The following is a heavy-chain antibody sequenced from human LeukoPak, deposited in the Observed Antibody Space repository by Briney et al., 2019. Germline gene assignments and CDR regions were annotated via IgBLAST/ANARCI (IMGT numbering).Heavy chain of an antibody. J-gene: IGHJ3*02. Sequence: SVKVSCKASGGTFSSYAISWVRQAPGQGREWMGRIIPILGIANYAQKFQRRVTITADKSTSTAYMELSSLRSEDTALYYCASLIVGAREIPADAFDIWGQGTMVTVSS. V-gene: IGHV1-69*04. CDR1: GGTFSSYA. D-gene: IGHD1-26*01. CDR2: IIPILGIA. CDR3: ASLIVGAREIPADAFDI.